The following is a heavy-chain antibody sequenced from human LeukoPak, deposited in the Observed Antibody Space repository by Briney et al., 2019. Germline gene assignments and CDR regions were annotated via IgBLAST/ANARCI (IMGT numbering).Heavy chain of an antibody. CDR2: IIPIFGTA. CDR1: GYTFTGYY. D-gene: IGHD3-10*01. CDR3: ARGDGWFGESYYFDY. J-gene: IGHJ4*02. Sequence: ASVKVSCKASGYTFTGYYMHWVRQAPGQGLEWMGGIIPIFGTANYAQKFQGRVTITADKSTSTAYMELSSLRSEDTAVYYCARGDGWFGESYYFDYWGQGTLVTVSS. V-gene: IGHV1-69*06.